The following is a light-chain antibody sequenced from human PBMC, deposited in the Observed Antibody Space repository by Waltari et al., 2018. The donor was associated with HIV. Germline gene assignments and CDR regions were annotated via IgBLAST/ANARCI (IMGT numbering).Light chain of an antibody. V-gene: IGLV2-23*02. CDR3: CSYAGTSTYV. J-gene: IGLJ1*01. CDR2: AVT. Sequence: QSALTPPASVSGSPGQSITISCTGTSSDVASYNLFSWYQHHPGKAPKVMIYAVTKRPSGVSDRFSGSKSGNTASLTISGLQAEDEADYYCCSYAGTSTYVFGTGTKVTVL. CDR1: SSDVASYNL.